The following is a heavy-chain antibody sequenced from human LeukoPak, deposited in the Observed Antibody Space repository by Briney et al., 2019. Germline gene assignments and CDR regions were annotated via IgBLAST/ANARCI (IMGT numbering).Heavy chain of an antibody. Sequence: GGSLRLSCEASGFSFSDYYMSWIRQAPGKGLEWLSYISSGGSGTQYADSVKGRFTISRDNSKNTLYLQMSSLRAEDTAVYYCAKDEGDVRYAYWVVWSIDYWGQGTLVTVSS. J-gene: IGHJ4*02. CDR2: ISSGGSGT. CDR3: AKDEGDVRYAYWVVWSIDY. D-gene: IGHD3-16*01. CDR1: GFSFSDYY. V-gene: IGHV3-11*06.